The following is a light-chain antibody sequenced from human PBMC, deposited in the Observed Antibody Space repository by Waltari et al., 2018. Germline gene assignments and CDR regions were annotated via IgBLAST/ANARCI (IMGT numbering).Light chain of an antibody. CDR2: GAS. CDR3: QQFGTSPET. V-gene: IGKV3-20*01. J-gene: IGKJ5*01. Sequence: EIVLTQSPGTLSLSPGERATLFCRASQSVSSSYLAWYQPKPGQAPRLLVYGASNRATGIPDRFSGSGSGTDFSLTISRLEPEDFAVYYCQQFGTSPETFGQGTRLEIK. CDR1: QSVSSSY.